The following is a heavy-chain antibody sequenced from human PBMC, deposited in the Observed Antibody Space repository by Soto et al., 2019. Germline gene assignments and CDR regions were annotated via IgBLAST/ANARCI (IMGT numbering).Heavy chain of an antibody. V-gene: IGHV4-34*02. CDR3: ARNGVGFGFDI. D-gene: IGHD3-10*01. J-gene: IGHJ3*02. Sequence: QVQQQQWGARLLKPSETLSLTCAEYGRSMSGYNWSWLRRSPVRGLEWIGEIGPTGDTNYGPSFRSRVTVSVDTSKYELSLRLTQVTAAYTATYLCARNGVGFGFDIWGLGTIVSVSS. CDR1: GRSMSGYN. CDR2: IGPTGDT.